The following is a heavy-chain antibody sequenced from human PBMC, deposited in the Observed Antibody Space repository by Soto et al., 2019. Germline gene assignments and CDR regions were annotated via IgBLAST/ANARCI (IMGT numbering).Heavy chain of an antibody. V-gene: IGHV1-69*13. J-gene: IGHJ6*02. Sequence: SVKVSCKASGGNFSSYAISWVRQAPGQGLEWMGGIIPIFGTANYAQKFQGRVTITADESTCTAYMELSSLRSEDTAVYYCARRLDYYYGMDVWGQGTTVTVSS. CDR1: GGNFSSYA. CDR3: ARRLDYYYGMDV. CDR2: IIPIFGTA.